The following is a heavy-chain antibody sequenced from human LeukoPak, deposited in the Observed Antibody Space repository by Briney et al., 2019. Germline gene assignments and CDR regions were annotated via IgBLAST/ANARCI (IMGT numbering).Heavy chain of an antibody. CDR3: ATTGDYYGSGSFGY. CDR2: IIPMFGKK. CDR1: GGPFSSYT. Sequence: SVKVSCKASGGPFSSYTITWVRQAPGQGLEWMGRIIPMFGKKNYAQKFQGRVTITADESTSTAYMELSSLRSEDTAVYYCATTGDYYGSGSFGYWGQGTLVTVSS. J-gene: IGHJ4*02. V-gene: IGHV1-69*15. D-gene: IGHD3-10*01.